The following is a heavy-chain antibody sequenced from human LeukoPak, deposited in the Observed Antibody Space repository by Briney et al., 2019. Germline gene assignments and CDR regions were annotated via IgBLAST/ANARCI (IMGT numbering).Heavy chain of an antibody. CDR2: ISGSGGST. Sequence: GGSLRLSCAASGFTFSSYAMSWVRQAPGKGLEWVSSISGSGGSTYYADSVKGRFTISRDNSKNTLYLQMNSLRAEDTAVYYSAKGSGGSCYWIDYGGQGPLVTVSS. J-gene: IGHJ4*02. CDR1: GFTFSSYA. CDR3: AKGSGGSCYWIDY. D-gene: IGHD2-15*01. V-gene: IGHV3-23*01.